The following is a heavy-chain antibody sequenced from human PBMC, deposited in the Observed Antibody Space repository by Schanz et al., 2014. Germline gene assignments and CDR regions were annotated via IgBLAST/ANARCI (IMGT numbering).Heavy chain of an antibody. CDR2: IKSDGSST. V-gene: IGHV3-74*02. CDR3: ARPALWFGDNCFDP. D-gene: IGHD3-10*01. Sequence: EVQLVESGGGLVQPGRSLRLSCVASGFTFSSYDVFWVRQAPGKGLVWVSRIKSDGSSTSYADSVKGRFTISRDNAKNTLYLQMNSLRAEDTAVYYCARPALWFGDNCFDPWGQGTLXTVSS. J-gene: IGHJ5*02. CDR1: GFTFSSYD.